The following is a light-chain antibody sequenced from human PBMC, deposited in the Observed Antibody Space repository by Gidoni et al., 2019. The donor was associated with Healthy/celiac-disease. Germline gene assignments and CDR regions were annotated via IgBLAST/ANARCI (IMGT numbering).Light chain of an antibody. CDR3: QQYYSTPRS. CDR1: QSFLYSSNNKNY. J-gene: IGKJ2*03. CDR2: WAS. V-gene: IGKV4-1*01. Sequence: DIVMTQSPDSLAVSLGERATINRKSSQSFLYSSNNKNYLAWYQQKPGQPPKLRIYWASTRESGVPDRFSGSGSGTDFTLTISSLQAEDVAVYYCQQYYSTPRSFGQGTKLEIK.